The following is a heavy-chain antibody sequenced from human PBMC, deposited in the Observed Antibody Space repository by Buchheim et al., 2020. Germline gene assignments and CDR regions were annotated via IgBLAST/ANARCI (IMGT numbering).Heavy chain of an antibody. CDR3: AKGPSYYYDSSGYYSYWYFDL. J-gene: IGHJ2*01. V-gene: IGHV3-23*04. CDR2: ISGSGGST. Sequence: EVQLVESGGGLVQPGGSLRLSCAASGFTFSSYAMSWVRQAPGKGLEWVSAISGSGGSTYYADSVKGRFTISRDNSKNTLYLQMNSLRAEDTAVYYCAKGPSYYYDSSGYYSYWYFDLWGRGTL. D-gene: IGHD3-22*01. CDR1: GFTFSSYA.